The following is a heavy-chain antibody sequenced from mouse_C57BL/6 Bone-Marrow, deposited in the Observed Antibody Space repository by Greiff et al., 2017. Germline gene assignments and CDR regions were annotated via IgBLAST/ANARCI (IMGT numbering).Heavy chain of an antibody. CDR2: IYPSDSET. V-gene: IGHV1-61*01. Sequence: QVQLQQPGAELVRPGSSVKLSCKASGYTFTSYWMDWVKQRPGQGLEWIGNIYPSDSETHYNQKFKDKATLTVDKSSSTAYMQLSSLTSEDSAVYYCARGSYGYFDVWGTGTTVTVSS. CDR3: ARGSYGYFDV. CDR1: GYTFTSYW. D-gene: IGHD1-1*01. J-gene: IGHJ1*03.